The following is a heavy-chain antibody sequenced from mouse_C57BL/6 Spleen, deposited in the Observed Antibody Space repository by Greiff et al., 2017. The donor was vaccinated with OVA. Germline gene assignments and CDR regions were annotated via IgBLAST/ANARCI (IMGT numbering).Heavy chain of an antibody. D-gene: IGHD1-1*02. CDR1: GFTFSDYG. V-gene: IGHV5-17*01. J-gene: IGHJ2*01. CDR3: ARKELSDY. Sequence: DVHLVESGGGLVKPGGSLKLSCAASGFTFSDYGMHWVRQAPEKGLEWVAYISSGSSTIYYADTVKGRFTIYRDNAKNTLFRQMTSLRSEDTAMYYCARKELSDYWGQGTTLTVSS. CDR2: ISSGSSTI.